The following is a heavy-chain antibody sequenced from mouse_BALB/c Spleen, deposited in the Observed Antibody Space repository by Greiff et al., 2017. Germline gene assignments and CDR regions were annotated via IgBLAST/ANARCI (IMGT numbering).Heavy chain of an antibody. D-gene: IGHD1-1*01. V-gene: IGHV2-6-7*01. Sequence: QVQLKESGPGLVAPSQSLTITCTVSGFSLTGYGVNWVRQPPGKGLEWLGMIWGDGSTDYNSALKSRLSISKDNSKSQVFLKMNSLQTDDTARYYCARGSYYYGSSYSLWYFDVWGEGTTVTVSS. CDR2: IWGDGST. CDR3: ARGSYYYGSSYSLWYFDV. CDR1: GFSLTGYG. J-gene: IGHJ1*01.